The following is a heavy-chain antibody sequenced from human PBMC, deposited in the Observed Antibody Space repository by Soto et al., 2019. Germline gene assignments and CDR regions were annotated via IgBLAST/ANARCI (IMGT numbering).Heavy chain of an antibody. V-gene: IGHV3-7*05. CDR3: VRDSAGDFDY. CDR1: GFTFSNYW. CDR2: IKQDGSEK. D-gene: IGHD3-10*01. Sequence: GGSLRLSCAASGFTFSNYWMTWVRQAPGKGLEWVANIKQDGSEKYYVDSVRGRFTIFRDNAKNSLDLQMNSLGVEDMAVYYCVRDSAGDFDYWGQGTLVTVSS. J-gene: IGHJ4*02.